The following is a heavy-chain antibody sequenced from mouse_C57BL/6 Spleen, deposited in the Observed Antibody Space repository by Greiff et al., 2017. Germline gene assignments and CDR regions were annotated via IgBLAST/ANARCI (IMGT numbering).Heavy chain of an antibody. D-gene: IGHD4-1*01. CDR3: ARGNCDGDVFAY. Sequence: QVQLQQPGAELVKPGASVKLSCKASGYTFTSYWMHWVKQRPGQGLEWIGMIHPNSGSTNYNEKFKSKATLTVDKSSSTAYMQLSSLTSEDSAVYYCARGNCDGDVFAYWGQGTLVTVSA. J-gene: IGHJ3*01. CDR2: IHPNSGST. V-gene: IGHV1-64*01. CDR1: GYTFTSYW.